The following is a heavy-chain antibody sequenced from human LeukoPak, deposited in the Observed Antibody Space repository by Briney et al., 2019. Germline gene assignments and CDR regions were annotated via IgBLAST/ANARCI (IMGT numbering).Heavy chain of an antibody. Sequence: ASVKVSCKASGYTFTGYYMHWVRQAPGQGLEWMGWINPNSGGTNYAQKFQGRVTMTRDTSISTAYMELSRLRSDDTAVYYCATDQAAGTTNFDYWGQGTLVTVSS. CDR1: GYTFTGYY. CDR2: INPNSGGT. J-gene: IGHJ4*02. CDR3: ATDQAAGTTNFDY. D-gene: IGHD6-13*01. V-gene: IGHV1-2*02.